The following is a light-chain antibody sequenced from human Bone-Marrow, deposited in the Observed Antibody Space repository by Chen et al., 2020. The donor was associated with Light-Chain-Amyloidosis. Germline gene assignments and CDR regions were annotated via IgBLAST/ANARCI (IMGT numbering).Light chain of an antibody. CDR1: SSDVGGDNH. CDR3: SSYTITNTLV. Sequence: QSALTQPASVSVSPGQSITISCTGTSSDVGGDNHYSWYHQHPDKAPKLMIYEVNNRPSWVPDRFSGSKSDNTASLTISGLQAEDEADYFCSSYTITNTLVFGSGTRVTVL. CDR2: EVN. J-gene: IGLJ1*01. V-gene: IGLV2-14*01.